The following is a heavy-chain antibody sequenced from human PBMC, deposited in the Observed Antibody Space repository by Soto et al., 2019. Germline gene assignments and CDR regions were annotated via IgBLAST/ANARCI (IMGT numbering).Heavy chain of an antibody. CDR3: ARVGPAHYYDSSGYYSPLDY. V-gene: IGHV1-69*01. CDR1: GDTFSSYA. CDR2: IIPMFGTE. D-gene: IGHD3-22*01. Sequence: QVQLVQSGAEVKKPGSSVKVSCKASGDTFSSYAINWVRQAPGQGLEWMGGIIPMFGTENYAQKIKGRVTITAGESTSTVYMELSSLRSEDTAVYYCARVGPAHYYDSSGYYSPLDYWGQGTLVTVSS. J-gene: IGHJ4*02.